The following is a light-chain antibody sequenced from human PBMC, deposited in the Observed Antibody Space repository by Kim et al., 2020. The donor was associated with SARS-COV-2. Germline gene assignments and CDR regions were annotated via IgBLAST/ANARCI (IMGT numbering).Light chain of an antibody. V-gene: IGKV3-20*01. Sequence: EIVLTQSPGTLSLSPGERATLSCRASQSVSSSYLAWYQQKPGQAPRLLIYGASSRATGIPDRFSGSGSGTEFMLTISRLEPEDFVVYYCQQYHSSPQTFGQGTKVDIK. CDR1: QSVSSSY. CDR3: QQYHSSPQT. CDR2: GAS. J-gene: IGKJ1*01.